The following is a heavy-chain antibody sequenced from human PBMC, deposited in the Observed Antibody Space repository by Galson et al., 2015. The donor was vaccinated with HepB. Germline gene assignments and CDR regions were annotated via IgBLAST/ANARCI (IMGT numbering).Heavy chain of an antibody. CDR1: GFTFNYYY. V-gene: IGHV3-11*01. D-gene: IGHD2-15*01. CDR2: ISSSGGTI. CDR3: VRVSDCSGGMCQSGWYGLDV. J-gene: IGHJ6*02. Sequence: SLRLSCAASGFTFNYYYMSWIRQTPGKGLEWVSYISSSGGTIYYADSVKGRFTISRDNAKNSLYLQMHSRRAEDTAVYFCVRVSDCSGGMCQSGWYGLDVWGQGTTVTVSS.